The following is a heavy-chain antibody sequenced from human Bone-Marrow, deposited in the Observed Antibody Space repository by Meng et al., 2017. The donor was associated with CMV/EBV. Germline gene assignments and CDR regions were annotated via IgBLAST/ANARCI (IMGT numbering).Heavy chain of an antibody. V-gene: IGHV3-23*01. CDR1: GFTFSSYA. D-gene: IGHD3-3*01. CDR2: ISGSGGST. J-gene: IGHJ4*02. CDR3: AKAPPGVLRFLEADY. Sequence: GESLKISCAASGFTFSSYAMSWVRQAPGKGLEWVSAISGSGGSTYYADSVKGRFTISRDNSKNTLYLQMNSLRAEDTAVYYCAKAPPGVLRFLEADYWGQGNLV.